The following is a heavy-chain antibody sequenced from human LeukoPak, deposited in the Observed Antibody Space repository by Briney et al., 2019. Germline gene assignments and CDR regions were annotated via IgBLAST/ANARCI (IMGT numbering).Heavy chain of an antibody. CDR1: GFTFSSYG. CDR2: IAYDGSNK. Sequence: GGSLRLSCAASGFTFSSYGMHWVRQAPGKGLEWVAVIAYDGSNKYYADSVKGRFTISRDNSKNTLYLQMNSLRAEDTAVYYCAIDPTDLGFGQYYFDYWGQGTLVTVSS. V-gene: IGHV3-30*03. D-gene: IGHD3-16*01. CDR3: AIDPTDLGFGQYYFDY. J-gene: IGHJ4*02.